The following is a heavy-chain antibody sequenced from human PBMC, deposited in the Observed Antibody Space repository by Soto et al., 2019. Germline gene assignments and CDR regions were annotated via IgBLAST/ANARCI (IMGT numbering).Heavy chain of an antibody. Sequence: GASVKVSCKVSGYTLTELSMHWVRQAPGKGLEWMGGFDPEDGETIYAQKFQGRVTMTEDTSTDTAYMELSSLRSEDTAVYYCATDQGHEFGEYYFDYWGQGTLVTVSS. CDR3: ATDQGHEFGEYYFDY. D-gene: IGHD3-10*01. V-gene: IGHV1-24*01. CDR2: FDPEDGET. J-gene: IGHJ4*02. CDR1: GYTLTELS.